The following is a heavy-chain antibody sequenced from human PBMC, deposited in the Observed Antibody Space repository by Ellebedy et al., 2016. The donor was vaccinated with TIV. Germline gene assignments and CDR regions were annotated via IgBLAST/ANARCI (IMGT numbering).Heavy chain of an antibody. CDR3: ARDRHDYGDYDGLGY. CDR2: ISSNGGST. J-gene: IGHJ4*02. Sequence: PGGSLRLSCSASGFTFSSYALHWVRQAPGKGLEYVSAISSNGGSTYYTDSVKGRFTISRDNSKNTLYLQMSSLRAEDTAVYYCARDRHDYGDYDGLGYWGQGTLVTVSS. V-gene: IGHV3-64D*06. D-gene: IGHD4-17*01. CDR1: GFTFSSYA.